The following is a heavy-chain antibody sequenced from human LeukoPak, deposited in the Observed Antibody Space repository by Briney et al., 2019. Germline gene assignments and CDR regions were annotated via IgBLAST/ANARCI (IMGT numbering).Heavy chain of an antibody. Sequence: GGSLRLSCSASGFTFSSYAMHWVRQAPGKGLEWVSFNRSRAYGGTSEYAASVKGRFTISRDDSESIAYLQMNSLKSEDTAVYYCTRDVVSYDSSGFSLWGQGTLVTVSS. CDR1: GFTFSSYA. CDR2: NRSRAYGGTS. CDR3: TRDVVSYDSSGFSL. V-gene: IGHV3-49*04. D-gene: IGHD3-22*01. J-gene: IGHJ4*02.